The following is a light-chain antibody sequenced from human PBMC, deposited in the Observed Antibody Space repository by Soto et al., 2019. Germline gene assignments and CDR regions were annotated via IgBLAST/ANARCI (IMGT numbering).Light chain of an antibody. CDR3: QQYGTYCT. J-gene: IGKJ3*01. CDR2: KAS. CDR1: QSISTW. Sequence: DIQMTQSPSTLSASVGDRVIITCRARQSISTWLAWYRQKPGKAPKLLIYKASSLESGVPSRFSGSGSGTEFTPTISSLQHDDFATYYCQQYGTYCTFGPGTKVDIK. V-gene: IGKV1-5*03.